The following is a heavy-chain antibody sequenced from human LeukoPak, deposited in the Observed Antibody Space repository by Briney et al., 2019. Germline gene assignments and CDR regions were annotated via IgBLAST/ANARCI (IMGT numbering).Heavy chain of an antibody. D-gene: IGHD5-24*01. CDR2: INTNTGNP. CDR1: GYTFTSYA. CDR3: AREPRDGYNLGAFDI. V-gene: IGHV7-4-1*02. J-gene: IGHJ3*02. Sequence: ASVKVSCKASGYTFTSYAMNWVRQAPGQGLEWMGWINTNTGNPTYAQGFTGRFVFSLDTSVSTAYLQISSLKAEDTAVYYCAREPRDGYNLGAFDIWGQGTMVTVSS.